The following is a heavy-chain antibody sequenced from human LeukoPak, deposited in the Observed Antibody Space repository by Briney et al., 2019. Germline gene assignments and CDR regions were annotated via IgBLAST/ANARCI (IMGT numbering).Heavy chain of an antibody. CDR3: VIWSDIDY. J-gene: IGHJ4*02. CDR2: IIPIIGIA. Sequence: GSSVKGSCKASGVTFSSYTISWVRQAPGQGLEWMGRIIPIIGIANYAQKFQGRVTITAEKPTRTPYMELSSLRHEDTAPCYSVIWSDIDYWGQGTLVTVSS. CDR1: GVTFSSYT. D-gene: IGHD3-3*01. V-gene: IGHV1-69*02.